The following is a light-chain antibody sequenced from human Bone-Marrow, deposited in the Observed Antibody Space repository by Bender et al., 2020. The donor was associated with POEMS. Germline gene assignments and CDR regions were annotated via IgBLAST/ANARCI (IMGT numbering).Light chain of an antibody. CDR3: QSYDNSLGGWV. V-gene: IGLV2-14*01. CDR2: EVS. CDR1: RSDVGGYNF. Sequence: QSALTQPASVSGSPGQSITISCAGTRSDVGGYNFVSWYQQHPGKAPKLMIYEVSKRPSGVPDRFSGSKSGNTASLAITGLQAEDEGDYYCQSYDNSLGGWVFGGGTKLTVL. J-gene: IGLJ3*02.